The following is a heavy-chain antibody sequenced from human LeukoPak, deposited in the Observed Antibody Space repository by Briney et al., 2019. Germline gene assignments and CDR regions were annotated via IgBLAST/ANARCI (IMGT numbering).Heavy chain of an antibody. CDR1: GYTFTSYG. D-gene: IGHD3-22*01. Sequence: GASVKVSCTASGYTFTSYGISWVRQAPGQGLEWMGWISAYNGNTNYAQKLQGRVTMTTDTSTSTAYMELRSLRSDDTAVYYRARTTYYYDSSGYYPYWFDPWGQGTLVTVSS. CDR2: ISAYNGNT. CDR3: ARTTYYYDSSGYYPYWFDP. J-gene: IGHJ5*02. V-gene: IGHV1-18*01.